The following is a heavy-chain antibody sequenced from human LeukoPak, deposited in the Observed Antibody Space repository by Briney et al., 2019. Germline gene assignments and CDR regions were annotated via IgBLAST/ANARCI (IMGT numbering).Heavy chain of an antibody. CDR2: INTDGSST. V-gene: IGHV3-74*01. J-gene: IGHJ4*02. CDR3: ARDNGELDY. CDR1: GFTSSIYW. Sequence: PGGSLRLSCAASGFTSSIYWMHWVRQAPGKGLVWVSRINTDGSSTNFADSVKGRFTISRDNARNTLYLQMNSLRAEDTALYYCARDNGELDYWGQGTLVTVSS.